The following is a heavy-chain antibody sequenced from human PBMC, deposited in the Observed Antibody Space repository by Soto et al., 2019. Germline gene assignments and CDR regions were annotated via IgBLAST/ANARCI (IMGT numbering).Heavy chain of an antibody. CDR1: GGSISSGGYY. V-gene: IGHV4-39*01. D-gene: IGHD3-10*01. CDR3: ARAGAWFGELLPDY. J-gene: IGHJ4*02. CDR2: IYYSGST. Sequence: SETLSLTCTVSGGSISSGGYYWSWIRQHPGTGLEWIGSIYYSGSTYYNPSLKSRVTISVDTSKNQFSLKLSSVTAADTAVYYCARAGAWFGELLPDYWGQGTLVTVSS.